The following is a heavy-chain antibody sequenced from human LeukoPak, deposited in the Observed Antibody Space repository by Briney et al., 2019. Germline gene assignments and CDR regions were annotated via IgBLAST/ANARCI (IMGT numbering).Heavy chain of an antibody. V-gene: IGHV4-34*01. CDR3: ARGRGGTYRLDY. CDR2: INHSGST. D-gene: IGHD1-26*01. Sequence: PSETLSLTCAVYGGSFSGYYWIWIRQPPGKGLEWIGEINHSGSTNYNPSLKSRVTMSVDTSKNQFSLNLRSVTAADTAVYYCARGRGGTYRLDYWGQGTLVTVSS. J-gene: IGHJ4*02. CDR1: GGSFSGYY.